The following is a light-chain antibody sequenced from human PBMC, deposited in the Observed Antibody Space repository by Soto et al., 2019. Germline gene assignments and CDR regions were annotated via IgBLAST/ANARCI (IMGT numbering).Light chain of an antibody. CDR1: QSISSY. CDR3: QQSYSTPPWT. Sequence: DIQMTQSPSSLSASVGDRVTITCRASQSISSYLNWYQQKPGKAPKLLIYAASSLQSGVPSRFSGSGSGKDFTLTISSLQPEDFATYYCQQSYSTPPWTFGQGTKV. J-gene: IGKJ1*01. CDR2: AAS. V-gene: IGKV1-39*01.